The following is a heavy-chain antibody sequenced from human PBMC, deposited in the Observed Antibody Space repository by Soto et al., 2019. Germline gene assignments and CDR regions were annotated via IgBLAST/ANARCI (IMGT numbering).Heavy chain of an antibody. Sequence: GESLKISCKGSGYSFTNYWISWVRQMPGKGLEWMGRIDPSDSYTNYSPSFQGHVTISADKSITTAYLQWSSLKASDTGMYYCARPGTAGAFDIWGQGTMVTVSS. V-gene: IGHV5-10-1*01. J-gene: IGHJ3*02. CDR2: IDPSDSYT. CDR1: GYSFTNYW. CDR3: ARPGTAGAFDI.